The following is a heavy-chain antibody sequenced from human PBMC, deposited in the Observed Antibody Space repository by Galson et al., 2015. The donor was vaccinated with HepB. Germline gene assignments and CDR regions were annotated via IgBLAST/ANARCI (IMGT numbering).Heavy chain of an antibody. CDR1: GYTFTGYY. V-gene: IGHV1-2*06. J-gene: IGHJ5*02. D-gene: IGHD3-3*01. CDR3: ARPAYDFWSDNNWFNP. Sequence: SVKVSCKASGYTFTGYYMHWVRQAPGQGLEWMGRINPNSGGTNYAQRFQGRVTMTRDTSISTAYMELSRLRSDDTAVYYCARPAYDFWSDNNWFNPWGPGTLVTVSS. CDR2: INPNSGGT.